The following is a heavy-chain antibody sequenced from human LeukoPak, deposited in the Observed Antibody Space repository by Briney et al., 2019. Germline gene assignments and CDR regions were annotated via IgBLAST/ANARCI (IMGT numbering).Heavy chain of an antibody. V-gene: IGHV3-15*04. Sequence: GGSLRLSCAASGFTFSNAWMSWVRQAPGKGLEWVGRIESKTDGGTTDYAAPVKGRFTISRDDSKNTLYLQMNSLKTEDTAVYYCTTDYGDYGGSFDYWGQGTLVTVSS. CDR2: IESKTDGGTT. D-gene: IGHD4-17*01. CDR3: TTDYGDYGGSFDY. CDR1: GFTFSNAW. J-gene: IGHJ4*02.